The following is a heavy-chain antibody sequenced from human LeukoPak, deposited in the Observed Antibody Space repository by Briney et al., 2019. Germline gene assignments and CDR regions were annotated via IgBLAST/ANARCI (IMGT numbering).Heavy chain of an antibody. V-gene: IGHV1-18*01. CDR1: GYAFTRYG. J-gene: IGHJ4*02. CDR3: ARDPSNTSGRNILFDY. D-gene: IGHD6-19*01. CDR2: LSCYNGDT. Sequence: ASVKVSCKASGYAFTRYGISWVRQTPGQGLEWMGWLSCYNGDTNYAQNLQCRVTMTTDTSTTTVYMELRSLTSDDTAVYYCARDPSNTSGRNILFDYWRQGSLVTVSS.